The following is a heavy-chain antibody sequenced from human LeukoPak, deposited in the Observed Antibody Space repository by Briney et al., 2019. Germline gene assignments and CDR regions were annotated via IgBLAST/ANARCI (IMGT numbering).Heavy chain of an antibody. CDR3: AKGIYSSGWRYFDY. V-gene: IGHV3-23*01. Sequence: GGSLRLSCAASGFTFSNSAMSWVRQAPGKGLEWVSTLSGSGITTYYADSVKGRFTISRDNSKNTLYLQMNSLRAEDTAVYYCAKGIYSSGWRYFDYWGHGTLVTVSS. D-gene: IGHD6-19*01. CDR2: LSGSGITT. J-gene: IGHJ4*01. CDR1: GFTFSNSA.